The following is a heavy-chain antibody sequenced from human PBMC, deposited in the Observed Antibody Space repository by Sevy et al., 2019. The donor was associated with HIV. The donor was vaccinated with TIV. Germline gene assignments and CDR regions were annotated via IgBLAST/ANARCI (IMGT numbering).Heavy chain of an antibody. CDR2: IYSGVTT. CDR1: GFTVGSNY. D-gene: IGHD3-22*01. Sequence: GGSLRLSCAASGFTVGSNYMSWVRQAPGKGLEWVSIIYSGVTTSYADSVKGRFTISRDNSKKTLYLQMTSLRAEDTAVYYCERVSVYYYDSSGYYTTGIAFDIWGQGTMVTVSS. V-gene: IGHV3-53*01. J-gene: IGHJ3*02. CDR3: ERVSVYYYDSSGYYTTGIAFDI.